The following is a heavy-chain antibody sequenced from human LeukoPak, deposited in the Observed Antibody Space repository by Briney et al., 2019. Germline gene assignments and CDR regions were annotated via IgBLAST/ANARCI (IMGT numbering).Heavy chain of an antibody. D-gene: IGHD6-19*01. CDR3: AREAPVAAGSDAFDI. CDR2: ISAYNGNT. Sequence: ASVKVSCKTSGYTFTSYGISWVRQAPGQGLEWMGWISAYNGNTNYAQKLQGRVTMTTDTSTNTAYMEVRSLRSDDTAVYYCAREAPVAAGSDAFDIWGQGTMVTVSS. CDR1: GYTFTSYG. J-gene: IGHJ3*02. V-gene: IGHV1-18*01.